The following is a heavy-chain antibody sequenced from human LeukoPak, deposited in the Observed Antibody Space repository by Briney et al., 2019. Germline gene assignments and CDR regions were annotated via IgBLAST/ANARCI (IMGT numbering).Heavy chain of an antibody. CDR2: IKHTGST. J-gene: IGHJ4*02. CDR3: ATDYGGNRGAD. D-gene: IGHD4-23*01. Sequence: PLETLSLTCAVYGGSSSVYYWSWIRQPPGKGLEWIGEIKHTGSTNYNPSLKSRVTISGDTSKSQFSLRLTSVTAADTAVYYCATDYGGNRGADWGQGTLVTVSS. CDR1: GGSSSVYY. V-gene: IGHV4-34*01.